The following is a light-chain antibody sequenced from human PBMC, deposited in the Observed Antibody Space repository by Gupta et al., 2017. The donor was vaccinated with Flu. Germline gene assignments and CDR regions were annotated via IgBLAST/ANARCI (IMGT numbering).Light chain of an antibody. CDR2: AAS. Sequence: GDRVTITCRASQGIRNDLGWYQQKPGKAPKLLIYAASSLQSGVPSRFSGSGSGTDFTLTISSLQPEDFATYYCLQDYNYPFTFGPGTKVDIK. CDR3: LQDYNYPFT. CDR1: QGIRND. J-gene: IGKJ3*01. V-gene: IGKV1-6*01.